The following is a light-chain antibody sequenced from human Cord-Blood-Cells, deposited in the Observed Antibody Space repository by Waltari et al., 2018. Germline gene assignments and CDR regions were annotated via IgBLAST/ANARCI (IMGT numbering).Light chain of an antibody. CDR2: AAS. CDR1: QGISSY. CDR3: QQLNSYPLT. V-gene: IGKV1-9*01. Sequence: DIQLTQSPSLLSASVGDRVPITCRASQGISSYLAWYQQKPGKAPKLLIYAASTLQSVVPSRFSGSGSGTEFTLTISSLQPEDFATYYCQQLNSYPLTFGGGTKVEIK. J-gene: IGKJ4*01.